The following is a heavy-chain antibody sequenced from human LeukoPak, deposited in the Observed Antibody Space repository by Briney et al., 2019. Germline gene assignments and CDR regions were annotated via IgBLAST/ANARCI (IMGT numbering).Heavy chain of an antibody. Sequence: GASVKVSCKASGYTFTSYDINWVRQATGQGLEWMEWMNPNSGNTGYAQKFQGRVTMTRNTSISTAYMELSSLRSEDTAVYYCARGGAYCGGDCYPYSDYWGQGTLVTVSS. CDR1: GYTFTSYD. J-gene: IGHJ4*02. CDR2: MNPNSGNT. V-gene: IGHV1-8*01. CDR3: ARGGAYCGGDCYPYSDY. D-gene: IGHD2-21*02.